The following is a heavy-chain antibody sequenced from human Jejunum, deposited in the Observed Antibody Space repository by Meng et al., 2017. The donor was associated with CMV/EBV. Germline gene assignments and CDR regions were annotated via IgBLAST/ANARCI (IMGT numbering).Heavy chain of an antibody. J-gene: IGHJ4*02. D-gene: IGHD3-10*01. CDR1: GDSFTNRTYY. CDR2: IHYTGGT. CDR3: VRDRGDGSGSYYDY. Sequence: GDSFTNRTYYWGWIRQSARKGLDWVASIHYTGGTYYNPSLKSRVTISLDTSKSQFSLELTSVTAADTATYYCVRDRGDGSGSYYDYWGPGTVVTVSS. V-gene: IGHV4-39*07.